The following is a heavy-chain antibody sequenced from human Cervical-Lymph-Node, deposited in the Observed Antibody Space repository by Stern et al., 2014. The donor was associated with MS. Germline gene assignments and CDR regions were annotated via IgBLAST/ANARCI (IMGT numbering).Heavy chain of an antibody. CDR3: TRGGARYYGMDA. CDR1: GGSVSAYY. J-gene: IGHJ6*02. Sequence: QLQLQESGPGLVKPSETLSLTCSVSGGSVSAYYWSWIRQPPGKGLEWIVYIYHSGSTTYNPSFTSRLTMSIDTSKNQFSLRLSSVTAADTAVYYCTRGGARYYGMDAWGQGTTVTVSS. V-gene: IGHV4-59*02. CDR2: IYHSGST. D-gene: IGHD3-10*01.